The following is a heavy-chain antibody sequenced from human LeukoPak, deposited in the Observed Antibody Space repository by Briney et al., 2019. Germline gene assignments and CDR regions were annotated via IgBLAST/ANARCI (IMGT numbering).Heavy chain of an antibody. CDR1: GYTFTSYY. CDR3: ARVARAGDYYYYYMDV. J-gene: IGHJ6*03. Sequence: ASVKVSCKASGYTFTSYYMHWVRQAPGQGLEWMGIINPSGGSTSYAQKFQGRVTMTRDMSTSTVYMELSSLRSEDTAVYYCARVARAGDYYYYYMDVWGKGTTVTISS. CDR2: INPSGGST. V-gene: IGHV1-46*01. D-gene: IGHD3-10*01.